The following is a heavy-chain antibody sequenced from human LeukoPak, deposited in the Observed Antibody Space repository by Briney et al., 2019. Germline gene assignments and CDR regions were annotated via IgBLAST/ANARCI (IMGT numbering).Heavy chain of an antibody. Sequence: SETLSLTCAVYGGSFSGYYWSWIRQPPGKGLEWIGEINHSGSTNYNPSLKSRVTISVDTSKNQFSLKLSSVTAADTAVYYCARDDIAVAGKDYWGQGTLVTVSS. D-gene: IGHD6-19*01. CDR2: INHSGST. J-gene: IGHJ4*02. CDR1: GGSFSGYY. V-gene: IGHV4-34*01. CDR3: ARDDIAVAGKDY.